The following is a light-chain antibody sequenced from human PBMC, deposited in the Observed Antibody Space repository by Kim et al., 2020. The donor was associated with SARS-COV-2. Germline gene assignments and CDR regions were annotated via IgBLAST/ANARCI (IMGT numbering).Light chain of an antibody. Sequence: EIVLTQSPGTLFLSPGERATLSCRASQSVYSNYLAWYLQKPDQAPRLLIYGASSRATGIPDRFSGRGSGTDFTLTINRLQPDDFAVYYCQQYGSSWTFGQGTKVDIK. CDR3: QQYGSSWT. J-gene: IGKJ1*01. V-gene: IGKV3-20*01. CDR1: QSVYSNY. CDR2: GAS.